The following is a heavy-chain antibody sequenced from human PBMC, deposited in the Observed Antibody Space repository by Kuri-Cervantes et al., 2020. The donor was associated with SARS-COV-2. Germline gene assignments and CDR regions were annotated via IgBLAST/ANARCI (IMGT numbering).Heavy chain of an antibody. CDR3: ARRSRGARWFDP. Sequence: ASVKVSCKASGYTFTSYGISWVRQAPGQGLEWMGWISAYDGNTNYAQKLQGRVTMTTDTSTSTAYMELRSLRSDDTAVYYCARRSRGARWFDPWGQGTLVTVSS. CDR2: ISAYDGNT. V-gene: IGHV1-18*04. J-gene: IGHJ5*02. CDR1: GYTFTSYG. D-gene: IGHD3-16*01.